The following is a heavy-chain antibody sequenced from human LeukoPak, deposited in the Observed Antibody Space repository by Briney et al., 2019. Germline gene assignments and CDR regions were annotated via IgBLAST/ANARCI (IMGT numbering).Heavy chain of an antibody. CDR2: IRTDGTR. D-gene: IGHD2/OR15-2a*01. J-gene: IGHJ3*02. CDR3: ARDNIWAFDI. V-gene: IGHV3-69-1*01. CDR1: GFTSFDFP. Sequence: PGGSPRLSCEGSGFTSFDFPMNWVRKAPGKRLEWVSHIRTDGTRTYADSVKGRFTISRDDAKTSVYLQMNSLRDEDTAMYYCARDNIWAFDIWGQGTMVTVSS.